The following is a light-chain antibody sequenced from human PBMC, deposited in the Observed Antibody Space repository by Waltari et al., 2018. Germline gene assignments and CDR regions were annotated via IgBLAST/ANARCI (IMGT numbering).Light chain of an antibody. CDR1: NLGRKS. V-gene: IGLV3-21*04. CDR2: YDS. Sequence: SYVLTQPPSVSLAPGKTARITCGGNNLGRKSVHWYQQKAGQAPVLVIHYDSGRPTGIPGRFSGSSSGDTATLSISRVEAGDEADYYCAAWDDSLSGWVFGGGTKLTVL. CDR3: AAWDDSLSGWV. J-gene: IGLJ3*02.